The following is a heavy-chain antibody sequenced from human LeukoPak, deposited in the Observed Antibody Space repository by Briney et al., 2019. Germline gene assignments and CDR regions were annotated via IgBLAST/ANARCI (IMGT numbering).Heavy chain of an antibody. CDR1: GFTFRSYW. CDR3: ERDMGYSYGYSYFDH. D-gene: IGHD5-18*01. V-gene: IGHV3-7*01. CDR2: IKQWGSEK. Sequence: GGSLRLSCAASGFTFRSYWMIWLREAPGKGVEWGANIKQWGSEKYYVDSVKGRFTSCRDNAKDSLDLQINSLRAEDTAVSYCERDMGYSYGYSYFDHWGQGTLVTVSS. J-gene: IGHJ4*02.